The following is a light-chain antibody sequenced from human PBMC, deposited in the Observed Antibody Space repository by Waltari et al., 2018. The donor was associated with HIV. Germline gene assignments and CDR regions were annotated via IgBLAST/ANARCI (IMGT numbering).Light chain of an antibody. J-gene: IGLJ2*01. CDR3: SAWDRSLSVVV. CDR1: SNNVGNQG. CDR2: SNN. Sequence: QAGLTQSPSVSKGLRQTATLTCTGNSNNVGNQGATWLQQHQGHPPKLLSYSNNNRPSWISERFSAARSGNTASLTITGLQPEDEADYFCSAWDRSLSVVVFGGGTTLTVL. V-gene: IGLV10-54*04.